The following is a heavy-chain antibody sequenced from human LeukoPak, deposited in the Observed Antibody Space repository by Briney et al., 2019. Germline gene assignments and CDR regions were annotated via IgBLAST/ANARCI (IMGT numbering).Heavy chain of an antibody. Sequence: PGGSLRLSCAASGFTFSSYGMHWVRQAPGKGLEWVAVIWYDGSKKYYADSVKGRFTISRDNAKNSLYLQMNSLRAEDTAVYYCASGGRCSSTSCPSGGYYFDYWGQGTLVTVSS. D-gene: IGHD2-2*01. V-gene: IGHV3-33*03. CDR1: GFTFSSYG. CDR3: ASGGRCSSTSCPSGGYYFDY. CDR2: IWYDGSKK. J-gene: IGHJ4*02.